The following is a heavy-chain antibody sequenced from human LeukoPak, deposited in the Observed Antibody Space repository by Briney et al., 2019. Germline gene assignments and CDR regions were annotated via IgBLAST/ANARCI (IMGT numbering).Heavy chain of an antibody. Sequence: GGSLRLSCAASGFTLSNYEVNWVRQAPGKGLEWVSYISSSGTTIYYADSVKGRFTISRDNAKDSLYLQMNSLRVEDTAVYYCLRGDRRDYWGQGTLVTVSS. CDR1: GFTLSNYE. V-gene: IGHV3-48*03. CDR2: ISSSGTTI. J-gene: IGHJ4*02. CDR3: LRGDRRDY.